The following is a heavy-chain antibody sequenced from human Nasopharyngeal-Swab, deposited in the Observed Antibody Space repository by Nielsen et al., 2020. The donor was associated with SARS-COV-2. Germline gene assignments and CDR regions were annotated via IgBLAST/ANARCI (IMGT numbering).Heavy chain of an antibody. D-gene: IGHD3-22*01. CDR3: ARGHYYDSSGYYYSADYYYGMDV. J-gene: IGHJ6*02. CDR2: IYSGGST. Sequence: GESLKISCAASGFTVSSNYMSWVRQAPGKGLEWVSVIYSGGSTYYADSVKGRFTISRDNSKNTLYLQMNSLRAEDTAVYYCARGHYYDSSGYYYSADYYYGMDVWGQGTTVTVSS. CDR1: GFTVSSNY. V-gene: IGHV3-66*01.